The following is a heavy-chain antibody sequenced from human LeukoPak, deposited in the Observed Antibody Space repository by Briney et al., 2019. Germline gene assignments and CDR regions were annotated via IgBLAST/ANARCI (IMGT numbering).Heavy chain of an antibody. CDR1: GYTFTGYY. J-gene: IGHJ5*01. CDR2: INPNSGGT. D-gene: IGHD2-2*02. Sequence: ASVKVSCKASGYTFTGYYMHCVRQAPGQGLEWMGWINPNSGGTNYAQKFQGRVTMTRDTSISTAYMELSRLRSDDTAVYYCARGSCAGNVVVPAAIGTLRADHWFDPWGQGTLVTVSS. V-gene: IGHV1-2*02. CDR3: ARGSCAGNVVVPAAIGTLRADHWFDP.